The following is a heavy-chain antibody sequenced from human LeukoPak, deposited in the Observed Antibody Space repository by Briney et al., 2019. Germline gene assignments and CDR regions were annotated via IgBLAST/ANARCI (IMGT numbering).Heavy chain of an antibody. J-gene: IGHJ4*02. D-gene: IGHD5-12*01. V-gene: IGHV1-18*01. CDR3: ARSGRGTYYYLDL. CDR1: SYTFTRYG. CDR2: ISGSNGNT. Sequence: ASVKVSCKASSYTFTRYGISWVRQAPGQGLEWMGWISGSNGNTNYAQKFLGRVTMTADTSTSTAYMELRSLTSDDTAVYYCARSGRGTYYYLDLWGQGTLVTVSS.